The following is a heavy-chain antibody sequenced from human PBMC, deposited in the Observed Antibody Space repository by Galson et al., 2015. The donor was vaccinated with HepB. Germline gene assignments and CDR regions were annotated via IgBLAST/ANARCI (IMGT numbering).Heavy chain of an antibody. CDR3: ASSLATIFGFAV. Sequence: SLRLSCAASGFTFSNYNMNWVRQAPGKGLEWISSISSGTSYIYYADSVKGRFTISRDNAKNSLYLQMNSLRAEDTAVYYCASSLATIFGFAVWGQGTLVTVSS. J-gene: IGHJ4*02. CDR1: GFTFSNYN. D-gene: IGHD3-3*01. V-gene: IGHV3-21*01. CDR2: ISSGTSYI.